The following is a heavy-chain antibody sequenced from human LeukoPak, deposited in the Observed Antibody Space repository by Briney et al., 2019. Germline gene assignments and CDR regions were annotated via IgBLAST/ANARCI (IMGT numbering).Heavy chain of an antibody. CDR2: ISSSSSYI. Sequence: GGSLRLSCAASGFTFSSYSMNWVRQAPGKGLEWVSSISSSSSYIYYADSVKGRFTISRDNAKNSLYLQMNSLRAEDTAVYYCAKELHVLRFLEWLPHFDYWGQGTLVTVSS. D-gene: IGHD3-3*01. V-gene: IGHV3-21*04. CDR3: AKELHVLRFLEWLPHFDY. J-gene: IGHJ4*02. CDR1: GFTFSSYS.